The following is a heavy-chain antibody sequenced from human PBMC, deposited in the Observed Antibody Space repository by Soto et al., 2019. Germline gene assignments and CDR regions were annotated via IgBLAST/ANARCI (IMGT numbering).Heavy chain of an antibody. V-gene: IGHV5-51*01. CDR3: VRHFRVAAPYFDY. Sequence: GKSLKISCKVSGYSFSTYWIGWVRQMPGKGLEWMGIMYPGDFDTRYSPSFQGHVTISADKSISTAYLQWSSLKASDTAMYYCVRHFRVAAPYFDYWGQGTPVTVSS. J-gene: IGHJ4*02. CDR2: MYPGDFDT. D-gene: IGHD6-6*01. CDR1: GYSFSTYW.